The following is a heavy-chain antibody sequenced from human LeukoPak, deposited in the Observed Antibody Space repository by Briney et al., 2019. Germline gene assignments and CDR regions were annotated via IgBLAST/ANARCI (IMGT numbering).Heavy chain of an antibody. Sequence: GASVKVSCKASGYTFTSYGISWVRQAPGQGLEWMGWISAYNGNTNYAQKLQGRVTMTTDTSTSTAYMELRSLRSDGTAVYYCARDSRGYFWSGPRFDYWGQGTLVTVSS. CDR3: ARDSRGYFWSGPRFDY. D-gene: IGHD3-3*01. J-gene: IGHJ4*02. V-gene: IGHV1-18*01. CDR2: ISAYNGNT. CDR1: GYTFTSYG.